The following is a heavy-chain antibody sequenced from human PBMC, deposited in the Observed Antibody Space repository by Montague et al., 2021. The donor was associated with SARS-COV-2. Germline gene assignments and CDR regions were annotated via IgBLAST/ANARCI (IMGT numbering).Heavy chain of an antibody. CDR1: GGSFSGYC. CDR3: ARDQGYNWNYYYYYGMDV. J-gene: IGHJ6*02. V-gene: IGHV4-34*01. CDR2: IYYSGST. D-gene: IGHD1-20*01. Sequence: SETLSLTCAVYGGSFSGYCWSWIRQPPGKGLEWIGSIYYSGSTYYNPSLKSRVTISVDTSKNQFSLKLSSVTAADTAVYYCARDQGYNWNYYYYYGMDVWGQGTTVTVSS.